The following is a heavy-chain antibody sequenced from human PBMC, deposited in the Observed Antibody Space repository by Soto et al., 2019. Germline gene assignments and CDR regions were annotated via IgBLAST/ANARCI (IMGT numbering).Heavy chain of an antibody. CDR1: GLNFDDFA. Sequence: GGSLRLSCVVTGLNFDDFAMHWVRQAPGKGLEWVSGITWNSRVLAYADSVKGRFTISRDNARNSLYLQMDSLRDEDTALYYCAKGRYDFWSQYYFDSWGQGTLVTVSS. CDR3: AKGRYDFWSQYYFDS. J-gene: IGHJ4*02. D-gene: IGHD3-3*01. CDR2: ITWNSRVL. V-gene: IGHV3-9*01.